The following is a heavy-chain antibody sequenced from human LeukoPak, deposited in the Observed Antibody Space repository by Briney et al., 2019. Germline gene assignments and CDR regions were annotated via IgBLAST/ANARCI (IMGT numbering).Heavy chain of an antibody. CDR2: ISSSSSTI. J-gene: IGHJ4*02. CDR1: GFTFSSYS. Sequence: PGGSLRLSCAASGFTFSSYSMNWVRQAPGKGLEWVSYISSSSSTIYYADSVKGRFTISRDNAKNSLYLQMNSLRAEDTAMYYCARDSTRFGELYPFDYWGQGTLVTVSS. V-gene: IGHV3-48*04. D-gene: IGHD3-10*01. CDR3: ARDSTRFGELYPFDY.